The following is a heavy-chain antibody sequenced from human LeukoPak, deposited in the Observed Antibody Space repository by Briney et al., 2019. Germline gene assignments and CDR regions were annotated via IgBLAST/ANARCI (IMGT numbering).Heavy chain of an antibody. CDR1: GYTFTSYA. V-gene: IGHV7-4-1*02. J-gene: IGHJ6*03. CDR2: INTNTGNP. D-gene: IGHD6-19*01. Sequence: ASVKVSCKASGYTFTSYAMNWVRQAPGQGLEWMGWINTNTGNPTYAQGFTGRFVFSLDTSVSTAYLQISSLKADDTAVYYCARAGTKTRTTNAPDSSGWYGGPRYYYYYYMDVWGKGTSVTISS. CDR3: ARAGTKTRTTNAPDSSGWYGGPRYYYYYYMDV.